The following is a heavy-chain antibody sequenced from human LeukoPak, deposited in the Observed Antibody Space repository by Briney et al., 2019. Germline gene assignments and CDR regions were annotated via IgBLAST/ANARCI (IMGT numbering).Heavy chain of an antibody. CDR1: GYTFTRYY. CDR2: INPTIAGT. CDR3: ARDCRGRVGATSYYYYMDV. D-gene: IGHD1-26*01. J-gene: IGHJ6*03. V-gene: IGHV1-2*02. Sequence: ASLKVSCKASGYTFTRYYMHSVRQAPGHRLEWMGWINPTIAGTNYAQKFQGRVTMTRDTSISTAYMELSRLRSDDTAVYYCARDCRGRVGATSYYYYMDVWGKGTTVTVSS.